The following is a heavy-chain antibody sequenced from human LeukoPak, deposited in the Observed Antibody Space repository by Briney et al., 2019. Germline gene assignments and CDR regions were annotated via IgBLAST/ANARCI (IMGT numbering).Heavy chain of an antibody. D-gene: IGHD6-19*01. CDR3: ARPTGSGWYFDL. V-gene: IGHV1-69*05. CDR2: IIPIFGTA. Sequence: ASVKVSCKASGGTFSSYAISWVRQAPGQGLEWMGRIIPIFGTANYAQKFQGRVTITTDESTSTAYMELSSLRSEDTAVYYCARPTGSGWYFDLWGRGTLVTVSS. CDR1: GGTFSSYA. J-gene: IGHJ2*01.